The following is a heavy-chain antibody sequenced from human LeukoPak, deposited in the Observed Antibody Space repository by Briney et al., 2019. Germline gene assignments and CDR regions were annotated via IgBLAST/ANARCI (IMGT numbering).Heavy chain of an antibody. Sequence: GGSLRLSCAASGFTFSSYAMSWVRQAPGKGLGWVSAISGSGGSTYYADSVKGRFTISRDNSKNTLYLQMNSLRAEDTAVYYCAKDLGDTMVRGVIISYYYYYMDVWGKGTTVTVSS. D-gene: IGHD3-10*01. J-gene: IGHJ6*03. CDR3: AKDLGDTMVRGVIISYYYYYMDV. CDR1: GFTFSSYA. V-gene: IGHV3-23*01. CDR2: ISGSGGST.